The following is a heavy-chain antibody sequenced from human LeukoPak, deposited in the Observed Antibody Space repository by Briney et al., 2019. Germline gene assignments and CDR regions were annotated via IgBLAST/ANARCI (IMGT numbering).Heavy chain of an antibody. CDR1: GFTFSSYA. CDR2: ISGSGTNT. Sequence: PGGSLRLSCAASGFTFSSYAMSWVRQAPGKGLEWVSGISGSGTNTYYADSVKGRFTISRDNSKNTLYLQISSLTAEAMAVYYCAKVDPGYRSSWSPFHYCGQGTLVTVYS. CDR3: AKVDPGYRSSWSPFHY. J-gene: IGHJ4*02. V-gene: IGHV3-23*01. D-gene: IGHD6-13*01.